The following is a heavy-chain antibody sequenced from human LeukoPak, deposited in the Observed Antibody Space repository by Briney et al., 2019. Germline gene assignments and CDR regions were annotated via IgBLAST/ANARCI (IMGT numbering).Heavy chain of an antibody. CDR3: AKDKGYYYDGSGYSYFDY. D-gene: IGHD3-22*01. J-gene: IGHJ4*02. V-gene: IGHV3-43D*03. CDR2: ISWDGGDT. CDR1: GFTFDDYA. Sequence: GSLRLSCAASGFTFDDYAMHWVRQAPGKGLEWVSLISWDGGDTYYADSVKGRFTISRDNSKNSLFLQMNSLSTEDTALYYCAKDKGYYYDGSGYSYFDYWGQGTPVTVSS.